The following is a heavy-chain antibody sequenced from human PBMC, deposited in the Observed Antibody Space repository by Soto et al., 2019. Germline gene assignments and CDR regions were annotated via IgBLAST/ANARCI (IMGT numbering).Heavy chain of an antibody. CDR3: AKDRYSSSAYYYYGMDA. J-gene: IGHJ6*02. Sequence: ESGGGLVQPGRSLRLSCAASGFIFDDYDMHWVRQAPGKGLEWVAVISGNSGSLGYADSVKGRFTIYRDNAKNSLYLQMNRLRAEDTALYYCAKDRYSSSAYYYYGMDAWGQGTTVTVSS. CDR2: ISGNSGSL. V-gene: IGHV3-9*01. CDR1: GFIFDDYD. D-gene: IGHD6-6*01.